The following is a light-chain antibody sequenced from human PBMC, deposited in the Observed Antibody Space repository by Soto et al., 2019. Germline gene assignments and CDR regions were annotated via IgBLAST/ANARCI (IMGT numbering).Light chain of an antibody. CDR2: DSS. J-gene: IGKJ1*01. Sequence: DIQMTQSPSTLSASVGDRVAITCRASQSISSWLAWYQQKPGKAPKLLIYDSSNLESGVPSRFSGGGSGTEFTLTISSLQPDDFATYYCQQYHSYPWTFGQGTKVDIK. CDR3: QQYHSYPWT. V-gene: IGKV1-5*01. CDR1: QSISSW.